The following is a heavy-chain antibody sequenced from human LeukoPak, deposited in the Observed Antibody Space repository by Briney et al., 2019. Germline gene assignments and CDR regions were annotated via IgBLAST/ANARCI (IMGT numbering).Heavy chain of an antibody. CDR1: GYTFTGYY. J-gene: IGHJ5*02. V-gene: IGHV1-2*02. CDR2: VNPNSGGT. CDR3: ARDKWELHGVFDP. D-gene: IGHD1-26*01. Sequence: GASVKVSCKAFGYTFTGYYMHWVRQAPGQGLEWMGWVNPNSGGTNYAQKFQGRVTMTRDTSISTAYMELSRLRSDDTAVYYCARDKWELHGVFDPWGQGTLVTVSS.